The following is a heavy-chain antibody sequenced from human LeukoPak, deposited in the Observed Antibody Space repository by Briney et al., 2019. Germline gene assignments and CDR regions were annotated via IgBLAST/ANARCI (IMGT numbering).Heavy chain of an antibody. CDR3: ARELYGSGGTYYFDY. V-gene: IGHV1-2*02. CDR1: GYTFTGYY. D-gene: IGHD3-10*01. J-gene: IGHJ4*02. Sequence: ASVKVSCKASGYTFTGYYMHWVRQAPGQGLEWMGWINPNSGGTNYAQKFQGRVTMTRDTSISTAYMELSWLRSDDTAVYYCARELYGSGGTYYFDYWGQGTLVTVSS. CDR2: INPNSGGT.